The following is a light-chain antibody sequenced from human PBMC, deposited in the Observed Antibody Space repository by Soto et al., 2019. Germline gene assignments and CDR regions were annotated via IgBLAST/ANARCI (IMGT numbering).Light chain of an antibody. J-gene: IGKJ1*01. CDR3: LQDFQYPRT. CDR1: QSISSY. Sequence: DIQMTQSPSSLSASVGDRATLTCRASQSISSYLNWYQQKPGKAPKLLIYAASSLQSGVPSRFSGSGSATNFSLTIGSLQSEDFATYYCLQDFQYPRTFGQGTKVDIK. V-gene: IGKV1-39*01. CDR2: AAS.